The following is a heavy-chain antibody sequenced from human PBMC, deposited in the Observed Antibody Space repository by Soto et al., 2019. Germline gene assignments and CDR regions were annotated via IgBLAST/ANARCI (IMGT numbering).Heavy chain of an antibody. Sequence: GGSLRLSCAASGFTFTRYSMNWVRQAPGKGLEWFSSISSTTNYIYYGDSMKGRFTISRDNAKNSLYLEMNSLRAEDTAVYYCARESEDLTSNFDYWGQGTLVTVSS. CDR2: ISSTTNYI. J-gene: IGHJ4*02. CDR3: ARESEDLTSNFDY. V-gene: IGHV3-21*06. CDR1: GFTFTRYS.